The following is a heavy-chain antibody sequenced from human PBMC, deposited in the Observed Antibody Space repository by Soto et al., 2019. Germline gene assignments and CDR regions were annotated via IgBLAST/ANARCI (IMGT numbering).Heavy chain of an antibody. Sequence: GGSLRLSCAASGFNFKNYGVNWVRQAPGKGLEWVAGISGSGDSTYYGDSVKGRFTISSDNSLHTVYLQMDGLRADDTAIYYCAKSPAAATLNWFDPWGQGSLVTVSS. CDR2: ISGSGDST. J-gene: IGHJ5*02. D-gene: IGHD2-2*01. CDR1: GFNFKNYG. CDR3: AKSPAAATLNWFDP. V-gene: IGHV3-23*01.